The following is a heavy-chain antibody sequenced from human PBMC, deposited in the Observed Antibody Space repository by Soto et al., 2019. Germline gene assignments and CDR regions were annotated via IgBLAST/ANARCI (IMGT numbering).Heavy chain of an antibody. Sequence: QVQLQESGPGLVKPSQTLSLTCTVSGGSISSGDYYWSWIRQPPGKGLEWIGYIYYSGSTYYNPSLKSRVTISVDTSKNQFPLKLSSVTAADTAVYYCASQVCVATRLNYFDYWGQGTLVTVSS. CDR1: GGSISSGDYY. CDR2: IYYSGST. V-gene: IGHV4-30-4*01. D-gene: IGHD5-12*01. CDR3: ASQVCVATRLNYFDY. J-gene: IGHJ4*02.